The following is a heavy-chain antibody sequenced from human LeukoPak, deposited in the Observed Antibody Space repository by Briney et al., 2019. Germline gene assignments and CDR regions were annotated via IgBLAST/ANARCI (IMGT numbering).Heavy chain of an antibody. D-gene: IGHD5-12*01. J-gene: IGHJ4*02. V-gene: IGHV1-2*02. CDR1: GYTFTGYY. Sequence: GASVKVSCKASGYTFTGYYIHWVRQAPGQGLEWMGWINHNNGGTNYAQKFQGRVTMTRDTSISTAYMELNRLTSDDTAVYYCARDKYTGYETFDYWGQGTPVTVSS. CDR2: INHNNGGT. CDR3: ARDKYTGYETFDY.